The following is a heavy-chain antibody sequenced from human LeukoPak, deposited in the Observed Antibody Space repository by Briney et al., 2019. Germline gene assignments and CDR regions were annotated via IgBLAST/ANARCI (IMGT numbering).Heavy chain of an antibody. V-gene: IGHV3-74*01. Sequence: GGSLRLSCAASGFTFSNYWMHWVRHTPGKGLVWVSRINSDASVTTYADSVKGRFTISRDNAKNTLYLQMNSLRAEDTAVYYCARAVVVRNRRYYYYYYMDVWGKGTTVIVSS. D-gene: IGHD2-15*01. J-gene: IGHJ6*03. CDR1: GFTFSNYW. CDR2: INSDASVT. CDR3: ARAVVVRNRRYYYYYYMDV.